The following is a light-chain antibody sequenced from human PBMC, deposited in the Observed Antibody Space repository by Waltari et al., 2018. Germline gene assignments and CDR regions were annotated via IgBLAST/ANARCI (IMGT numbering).Light chain of an antibody. CDR1: QSLVYSDGNNY. J-gene: IGKJ2*01. CDR2: KVS. Sequence: DVVMTQSPLSLPVTLGQPASFSCSSSQSLVYSDGNNYLSWFQQRPGQSPRRLIYKVSNRDSGVPDRFSGSGSGTEFTLKINRVEAEDVGVFYCMQGTHWPYTFGQGTKLEIK. V-gene: IGKV2-30*01. CDR3: MQGTHWPYT.